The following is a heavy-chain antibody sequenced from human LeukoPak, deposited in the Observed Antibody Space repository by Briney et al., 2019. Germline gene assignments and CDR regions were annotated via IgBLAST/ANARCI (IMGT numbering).Heavy chain of an antibody. CDR1: GGSISSSSYS. J-gene: IGHJ3*02. V-gene: IGHV4-39*07. Sequence: SETLSLTCTVSGGSISSSSYSWGWIRQPPGKALEWIGSIYYSGSPYYNPSLKSRVTISVDTSKNQFSLKLSSVTAADTAVYYCTRLGFDSSGIGAYAFDIWGQGTMVTVSS. CDR3: TRLGFDSSGIGAYAFDI. CDR2: IYYSGSP. D-gene: IGHD3-22*01.